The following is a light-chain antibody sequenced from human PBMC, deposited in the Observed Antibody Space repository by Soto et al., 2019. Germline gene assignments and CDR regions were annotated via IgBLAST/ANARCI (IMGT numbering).Light chain of an antibody. CDR2: DNH. J-gene: IGLJ1*01. CDR3: GTWDTSLSAFV. Sequence: QSVLTQPPSVSAAPRQKVSISCSGSSSNIGDNYVSWYQQLPGTAPKLLIYDNHKRPSGIPDRLSGSKSGTSATLDITGLQTGDEADYYCGTWDTSLSAFVFGTGTKVTVL. V-gene: IGLV1-51*01. CDR1: SSNIGDNY.